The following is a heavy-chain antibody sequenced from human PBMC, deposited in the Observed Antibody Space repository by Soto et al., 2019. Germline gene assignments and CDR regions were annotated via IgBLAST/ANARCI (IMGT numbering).Heavy chain of an antibody. CDR3: ARDKNYYDSSGFYWFDP. J-gene: IGHJ5*02. D-gene: IGHD3-22*01. CDR2: IIPIFGTA. CDR1: GGTFSSYA. V-gene: IGHV1-69*06. Sequence: QVQLVQSGAEVKKPGSSVKVSCKASGGTFSSYAISWVRQAPGQGLEWMGGIIPIFGTANYAQKFQGRVTITADKSTSTAYMDLSSLRSEDTAVYYCARDKNYYDSSGFYWFDPWGQGTLVTVSS.